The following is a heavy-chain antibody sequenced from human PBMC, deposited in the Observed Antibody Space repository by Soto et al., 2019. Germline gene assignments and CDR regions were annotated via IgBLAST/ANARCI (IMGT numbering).Heavy chain of an antibody. CDR2: ISSSGSTI. V-gene: IGHV3-11*01. D-gene: IGHD2-2*01. CDR3: VRWWHCSSTSCYEDY. CDR1: GFTFSDYY. J-gene: IGHJ4*02. Sequence: PGGSLRLSCAASGFTFSDYYISWIRQAPGKGLEWVSYISSSGSTIYYADSVKGRFTISRDNAKNSLYLQMNSLRAEDTAVYYCVRWWHCSSTSCYEDYWGQGTLVTVSS.